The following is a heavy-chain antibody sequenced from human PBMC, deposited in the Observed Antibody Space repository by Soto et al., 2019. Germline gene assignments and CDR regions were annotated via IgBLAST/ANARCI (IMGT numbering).Heavy chain of an antibody. CDR3: ARGGSGSYDWFDP. V-gene: IGHV3-33*01. J-gene: IGHJ5*02. Sequence: GGSLRLSCAASGFTFSSYGMHWVRQAPGKGLEWVAVIWYDGSNKYYADSVKGRFTISRDNSKNTLYLQMNSLRAEDTAVYYCARGGSGSYDWFDPWGQGTLVTVSS. CDR1: GFTFSSYG. D-gene: IGHD3-10*01. CDR2: IWYDGSNK.